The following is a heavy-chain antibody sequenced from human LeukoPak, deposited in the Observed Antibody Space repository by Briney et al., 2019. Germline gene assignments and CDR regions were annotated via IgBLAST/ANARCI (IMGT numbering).Heavy chain of an antibody. D-gene: IGHD2-2*01. V-gene: IGHV3-23*01. CDR2: ISGSGGST. CDR1: GFTFSSYA. Sequence: GGSLRLSCAASGFTFSSYAMNCVRQAPGKGLEWVSAISGSGGSTYYADSVKGRFTISRDNSKNTLYLQMNSLRAEDTAVYYCAKVPAAYNWFDPWGQGTLVTVSS. J-gene: IGHJ5*02. CDR3: AKVPAAYNWFDP.